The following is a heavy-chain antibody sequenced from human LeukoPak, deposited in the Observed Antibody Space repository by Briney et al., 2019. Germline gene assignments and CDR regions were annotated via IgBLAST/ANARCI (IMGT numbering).Heavy chain of an antibody. V-gene: IGHV3-11*04. Sequence: GGSLRLSCAASGFTFSDYYMSWIRQAPGKGLEWISYISSISNTIYYADSVKGRFTISTDSAKNSLYLQMNSLRAEDTAVYYCARDGRFGLPHDYWGQGTLVTVSS. CDR2: ISSISNTI. D-gene: IGHD3-10*01. J-gene: IGHJ4*02. CDR3: ARDGRFGLPHDY. CDR1: GFTFSDYY.